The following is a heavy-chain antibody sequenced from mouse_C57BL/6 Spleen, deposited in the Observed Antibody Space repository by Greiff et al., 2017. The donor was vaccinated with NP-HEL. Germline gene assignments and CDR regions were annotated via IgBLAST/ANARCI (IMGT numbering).Heavy chain of an antibody. CDR2: IWRGGST. Sequence: QVQLKESGPGLVQPSQSLSITCTVSGFSLTSYGVHWVRQSPGKGLEWLGVIWRGGSTDYNAAFMSRLSITKDNSKSQVFFKMNSLQADDTAIYYCAKREGLDAWAMDYWGQGTSVTVSS. J-gene: IGHJ4*01. V-gene: IGHV2-5*01. CDR3: AKREGLDAWAMDY. D-gene: IGHD3-3*01. CDR1: GFSLTSYG.